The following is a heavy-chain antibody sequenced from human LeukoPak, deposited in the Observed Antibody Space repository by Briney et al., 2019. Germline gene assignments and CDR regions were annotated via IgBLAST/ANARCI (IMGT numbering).Heavy chain of an antibody. Sequence: SETLSLTCAVYGGSFSGYYWSWLRQPPGKGLEWIGEINHSGSTNYNPSLKSRVTISVDTSKNQFSLKLSSVTAADTAVYYCARGLRFLEWLLSNWFDPWGQGTLVTVSS. D-gene: IGHD3-3*01. J-gene: IGHJ5*02. V-gene: IGHV4-34*01. CDR2: INHSGST. CDR1: GGSFSGYY. CDR3: ARGLRFLEWLLSNWFDP.